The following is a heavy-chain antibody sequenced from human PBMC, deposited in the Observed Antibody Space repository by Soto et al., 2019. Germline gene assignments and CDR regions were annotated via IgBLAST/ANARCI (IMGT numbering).Heavy chain of an antibody. Sequence: GGSLRLSCAASGFIFSDYAMTWVRQAPGKGLEWVSSISSSSSYIYYADSVKGRFTISRDNAKNSLYLQMNSLRAEDTAVYYCASLTNMGFPLDYWGQGTLVTVSS. CDR2: ISSSSSYI. CDR3: ASLTNMGFPLDY. CDR1: GFIFSDYA. D-gene: IGHD3-10*01. V-gene: IGHV3-21*01. J-gene: IGHJ4*02.